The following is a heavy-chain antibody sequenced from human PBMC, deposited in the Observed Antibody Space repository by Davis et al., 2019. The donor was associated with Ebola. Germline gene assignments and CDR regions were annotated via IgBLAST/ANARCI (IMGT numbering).Heavy chain of an antibody. D-gene: IGHD3-10*01. CDR2: ISYDGNNK. J-gene: IGHJ4*02. V-gene: IGHV3-30-3*01. Sequence: PGGSLRLSCAASGFTFNIYAMHWVRQAPGKGLEWVAVISYDGNNKYYADSVKGRFTISRDNSKNTVYLQMNSLRGEDTAVYYCARDGSGSHFDYWGQGTLVTVSS. CDR1: GFTFNIYA. CDR3: ARDGSGSHFDY.